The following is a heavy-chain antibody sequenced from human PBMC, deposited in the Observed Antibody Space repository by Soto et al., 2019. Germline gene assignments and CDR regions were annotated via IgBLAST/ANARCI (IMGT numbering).Heavy chain of an antibody. J-gene: IGHJ6*02. CDR1: GFTFDDYA. Sequence: LRLSCAASGFTFDDYAMHWVRQAPGKGLEWVSGISWNSGSIGYADSVKGRFTISRDNAKNSLYLQMNSLRAEDTALYYCAKSGDGMDVWGQGTTVTVSS. D-gene: IGHD3-10*01. V-gene: IGHV3-9*01. CDR2: ISWNSGSI. CDR3: AKSGDGMDV.